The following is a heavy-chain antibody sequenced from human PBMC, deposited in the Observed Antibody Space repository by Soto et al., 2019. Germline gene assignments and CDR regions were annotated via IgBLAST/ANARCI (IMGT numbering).Heavy chain of an antibody. CDR1: GYTFTGYY. J-gene: IGHJ5*02. Sequence: GASVKVSCKASGYTFTGYYMHWVRQAPGQGLEWMGWINPNSGGTNYAQKFQGWVTMTRDTSISTAYMELSRLRSDDTAVYYCARDVTGIAAAGNKNGFDPWGQGTLVTVSS. V-gene: IGHV1-2*04. D-gene: IGHD6-13*01. CDR2: INPNSGGT. CDR3: ARDVTGIAAAGNKNGFDP.